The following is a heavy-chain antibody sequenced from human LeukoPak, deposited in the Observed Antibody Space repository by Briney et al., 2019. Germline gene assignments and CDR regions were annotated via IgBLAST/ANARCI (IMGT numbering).Heavy chain of an antibody. D-gene: IGHD1-20*01. CDR1: GYIFTDYY. J-gene: IGHJ3*02. CDR2: INPNSGGT. CDR3: ARDWGPSITGTSFDI. V-gene: IGHV1-2*06. Sequence: ASVKVSCEASGYIFTDYYMHWVRQAPGQELGWMGRINPNSGGTNYAQKFQGRVTMTRDTSISTAYMELSRLRSDDTAVYYCARDWGPSITGTSFDIWGQGTMVTVSS.